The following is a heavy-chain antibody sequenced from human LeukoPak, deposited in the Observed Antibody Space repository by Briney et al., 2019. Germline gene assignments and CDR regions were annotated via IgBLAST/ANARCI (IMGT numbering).Heavy chain of an antibody. CDR3: AKSYYYGSGSYYNGAPFDY. V-gene: IGHV3-23*01. CDR1: GFTFSSYA. CDR2: ISGSGGST. J-gene: IGHJ4*02. D-gene: IGHD3-10*01. Sequence: GGSLRLSCAASGFTFSSYAMSWGRQAPGKGLEWVSAISGSGGSTYYADSVKGRFTISRDNSKNTLYLQMNSLRAEDTAVYYCAKSYYYGSGSYYNGAPFDYWGQGTLVTVSS.